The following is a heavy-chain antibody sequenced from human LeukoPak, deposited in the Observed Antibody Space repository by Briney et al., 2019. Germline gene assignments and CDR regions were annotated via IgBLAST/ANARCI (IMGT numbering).Heavy chain of an antibody. CDR1: GFIFDDYG. J-gene: IGHJ6*03. Sequence: GGSLRLSCAAPGFIFDDYGMSWVRQLPGKGLEWVSAIHWNGAKTRYADSVKGRFTISRDNAKDSLYLQMNSLRDEDTALYYCARDAPGLAARHNYYYFMDVWGKGTTVTVSS. V-gene: IGHV3-20*04. CDR3: ARDAPGLAARHNYYYFMDV. CDR2: IHWNGAKT. D-gene: IGHD6-6*01.